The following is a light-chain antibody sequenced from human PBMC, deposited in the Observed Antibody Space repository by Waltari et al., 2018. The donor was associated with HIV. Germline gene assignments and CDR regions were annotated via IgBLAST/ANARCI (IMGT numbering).Light chain of an antibody. CDR3: AVWDDSLNGNVI. V-gene: IGLV1-44*01. Sequence: QSVLTQPLSTSGTPGQRVTISCSGSTSNIGSNAVNWYQQLPGKAPKLVSYTNNQRIPGVPDRFPCSKSCTSASLAISGLQSEDEAHYYCAVWDDSLNGNVIFVGGTKLTVL. CDR2: TNN. J-gene: IGLJ2*01. CDR1: TSNIGSNA.